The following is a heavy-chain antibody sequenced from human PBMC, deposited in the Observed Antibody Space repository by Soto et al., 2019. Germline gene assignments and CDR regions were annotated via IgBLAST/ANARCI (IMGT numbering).Heavy chain of an antibody. D-gene: IGHD3-10*01. V-gene: IGHV1-3*01. CDR3: VRGVIISYNGFDP. CDR2: INAGNGNT. Sequence: EAAVKVSCKASGYTFTSYAMHWVRQAPGQRLEWMGWINAGNGNTKYSQKFQGRVTITRDTSASTAYMELSSLRSEDTAVYYCVRGVIISYNGFDPWGQGTLVTVSS. J-gene: IGHJ5*02. CDR1: GYTFTSYA.